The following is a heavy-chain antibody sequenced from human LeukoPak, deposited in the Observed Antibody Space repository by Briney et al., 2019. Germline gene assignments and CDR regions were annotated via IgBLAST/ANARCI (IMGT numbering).Heavy chain of an antibody. V-gene: IGHV3-23*01. CDR2: ISGSGGST. CDR1: GFTFSSYA. CDR3: AKLTYDYVWGRENDAFDI. Sequence: PGGSLRLSCAASGFTFSSYAMSWVRQAPGKRLEWVSAISGSGGSTYYADSVKGRFTISRDNSKNTLYLQMNSLRAEDTAVYYCAKLTYDYVWGRENDAFDIWGQGTMVTVSS. D-gene: IGHD3-16*01. J-gene: IGHJ3*02.